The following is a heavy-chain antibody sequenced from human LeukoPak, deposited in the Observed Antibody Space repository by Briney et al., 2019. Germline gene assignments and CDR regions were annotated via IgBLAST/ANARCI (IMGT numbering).Heavy chain of an antibody. CDR1: GGSISSYY. Sequence: PSETLSLTCSVSGGSISSYYWSWIRQPPGKGLEWIGYIHYSGSTNYNPSLKSRVTISVDTSKNQFSLRLSSVTAADTAVYYCARVTGYIVEDYFDYWGQGTLVTVSS. J-gene: IGHJ4*02. CDR3: ARVTGYIVEDYFDY. CDR2: IHYSGST. V-gene: IGHV4-59*01. D-gene: IGHD3-22*01.